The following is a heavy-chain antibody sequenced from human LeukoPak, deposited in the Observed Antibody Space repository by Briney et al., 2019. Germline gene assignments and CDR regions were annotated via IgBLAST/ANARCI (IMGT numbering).Heavy chain of an antibody. J-gene: IGHJ6*03. Sequence: PGRSLRLSCAASGFTFDDYAMHWVRQAPGKGLEWVSGISWNSGSIGYAGSVKGRFTISRDNAKNSLYLQMNSLRAEDTALYYCARDGDTVLTRGYYYYMDVWGKGTTVTVSS. V-gene: IGHV3-9*01. CDR2: ISWNSGSI. CDR3: ARDGDTVLTRGYYYYMDV. CDR1: GFTFDDYA. D-gene: IGHD4-23*01.